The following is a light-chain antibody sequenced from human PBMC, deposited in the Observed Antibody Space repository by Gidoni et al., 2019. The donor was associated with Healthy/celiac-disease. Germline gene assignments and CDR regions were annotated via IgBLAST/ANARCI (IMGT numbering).Light chain of an antibody. V-gene: IGKV3-11*01. CDR3: QQRSNWPPGYT. J-gene: IGKJ2*01. CDR1: QSVSSY. CDR2: DAS. Sequence: EIVLTQSPATLSLSPGERATLSCRASQSVSSYLAWNQQKPGQAPRLLIYDASNRATGIPARFSGSGSGTDCTLTISSLEPEDFAVYYCQQRSNWPPGYTFGQGTKLEIK.